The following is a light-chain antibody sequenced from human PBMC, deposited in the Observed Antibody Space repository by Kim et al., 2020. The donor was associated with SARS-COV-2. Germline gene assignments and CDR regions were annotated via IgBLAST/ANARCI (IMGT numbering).Light chain of an antibody. V-gene: IGLV6-57*03. Sequence: GETVTISCTRSSGGIDYNYVQWYQQRPGGVPSTVIYEDDHRPSGVSDRFSGSIDNSSNSASLTISGLRTEDEADYYCQSYNRDNVLFGGGTQLTVL. CDR3: QSYNRDNVL. J-gene: IGLJ2*01. CDR1: SGGIDYNY. CDR2: EDD.